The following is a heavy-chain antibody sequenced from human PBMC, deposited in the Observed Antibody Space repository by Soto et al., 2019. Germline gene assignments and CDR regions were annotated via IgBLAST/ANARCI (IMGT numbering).Heavy chain of an antibody. Sequence: PGGSLRLSCAASGFTFNDYAMAWVRQAPGKGLEWVSSISGSGGHSSYADSVRGRFTISRDNVNSILSLDMSDLSAEDTAVYYCAKDCRRLAVAGSAFDSWGQGTLVTSPQ. V-gene: IGHV3-23*01. CDR3: AKDCRRLAVAGSAFDS. D-gene: IGHD6-19*01. CDR1: GFTFNDYA. CDR2: ISGSGGHS. J-gene: IGHJ4*02.